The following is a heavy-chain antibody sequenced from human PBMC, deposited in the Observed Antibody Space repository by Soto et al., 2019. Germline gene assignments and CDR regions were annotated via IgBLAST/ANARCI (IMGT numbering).Heavy chain of an antibody. CDR3: ARAAAYCSVNTCLDY. CDR2: ISAYNGNT. V-gene: IGHV1-18*01. Sequence: ASVKVSCKASGYSFTNNGISWVRQAPGQGLEWMGWISAYNGNTNYVKKFQGRVTMTTDTSTSTASMELRSLRSDDTAVYYCARAAAYCSVNTCLDYWGLGTLVTVSS. D-gene: IGHD2-15*01. CDR1: GYSFTNNG. J-gene: IGHJ4*02.